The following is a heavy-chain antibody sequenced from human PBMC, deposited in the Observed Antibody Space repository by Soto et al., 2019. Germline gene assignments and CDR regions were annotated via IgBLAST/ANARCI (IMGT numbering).Heavy chain of an antibody. J-gene: IGHJ6*02. CDR1: GGTFSSYA. Sequence: ASVKVSCKASGGTFSSYAISWVRQAPGQGLEWMGGIIPIFGTANYAQKLQGRVTITADESTSTAYMELSSLRSEDTAVYYCARDRHYIAVAGTRPNYGMDVWGQGTTVTVSS. V-gene: IGHV1-69*13. CDR3: ARDRHYIAVAGTRPNYGMDV. D-gene: IGHD6-19*01. CDR2: IIPIFGTA.